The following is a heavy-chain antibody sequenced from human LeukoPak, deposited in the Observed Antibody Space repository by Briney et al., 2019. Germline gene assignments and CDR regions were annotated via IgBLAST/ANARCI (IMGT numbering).Heavy chain of an antibody. CDR3: AKKGTVTPYYYYYYMDV. Sequence: PGGSLRLSCAASGFTLSSYAMSWVRQAPGKGLEWVSAISGSGGSTYYADSVKGRFTISRDNSKNTLYLQMNSLRAEDTAVYYCAKKGTVTPYYYYYYMDVWGKGTTVTVSS. V-gene: IGHV3-23*01. CDR1: GFTLSSYA. D-gene: IGHD4-17*01. CDR2: ISGSGGST. J-gene: IGHJ6*03.